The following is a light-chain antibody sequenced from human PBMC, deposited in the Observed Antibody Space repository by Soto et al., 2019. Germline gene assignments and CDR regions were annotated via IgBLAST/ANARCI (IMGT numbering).Light chain of an antibody. CDR3: QVWDSSSDHDVV. Sequence: SYELTQPPSVSVAPGKTARITCGGNNIGSKSVHWYQQKPGQAPVLVIYYDSDRPSGIPERFSGSNSGNTATLTISRVEAGDEADYYCQVWDSSSDHDVVFGGGTKLNVL. CDR2: YDS. CDR1: NIGSKS. J-gene: IGLJ2*01. V-gene: IGLV3-21*04.